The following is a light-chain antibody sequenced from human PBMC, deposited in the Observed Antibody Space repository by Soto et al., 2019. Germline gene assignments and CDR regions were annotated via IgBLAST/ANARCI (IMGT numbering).Light chain of an antibody. CDR3: QQRSNWPIT. Sequence: PGERATLSCRASQSFTSNFLAWYQQKPGQAPRLLIYGASSRATGIPARFSGSGSGTDCTLTISSLEPEDVALYYCQQRSNWPITLGQGTRLEIK. CDR2: GAS. J-gene: IGKJ5*01. V-gene: IGKV3D-20*02. CDR1: QSFTSNF.